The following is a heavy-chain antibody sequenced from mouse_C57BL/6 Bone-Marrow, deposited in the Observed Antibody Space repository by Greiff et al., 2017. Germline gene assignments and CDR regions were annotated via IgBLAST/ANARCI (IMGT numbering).Heavy chain of an antibody. CDR3: ARGDLLWEYYFDY. D-gene: IGHD2-1*01. Sequence: QVQLQQPGTELVKPGASVKLSCKASGYTFTSYWMHWVKQRPGQGLEWIGNINPSNGGTNYNEKFKSKATLTVDKSSSTAYMQLSSLTSEDSAVDYCARGDLLWEYYFDYWGQGTTLTVSS. CDR2: INPSNGGT. V-gene: IGHV1-53*01. CDR1: GYTFTSYW. J-gene: IGHJ2*01.